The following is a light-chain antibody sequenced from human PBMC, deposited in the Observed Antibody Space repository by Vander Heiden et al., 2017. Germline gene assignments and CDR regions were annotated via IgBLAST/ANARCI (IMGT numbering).Light chain of an antibody. CDR2: DAS. V-gene: IGKV3-11*01. J-gene: IGKJ4*01. CDR1: QRVSSY. Sequence: EIVLTQSPATLSLSPGERATLSCWASQRVSSYLAWYQQKPGQAPRLLIYDASNRATGIPARFSGSGSGTDFTLTISSLEPEDFAVYYCQQRSNWPLTFGGGTKVEIK. CDR3: QQRSNWPLT.